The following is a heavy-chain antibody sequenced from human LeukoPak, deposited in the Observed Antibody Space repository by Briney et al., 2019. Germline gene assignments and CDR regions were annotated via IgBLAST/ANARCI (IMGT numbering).Heavy chain of an antibody. CDR2: TYFRSKWNN. CDR1: GDSVSSNTAA. CDR3: VREAYSNGYYERGSFDY. V-gene: IGHV6-1*01. Sequence: SQTLSLTCAISGDSVSSNTAAWNWIRQSPSRGLEWLGRTYFRSKWNNDYAVSVTSRITIKSDTSKNQFSLHLNSVTPEDTSVYYCVREAYSNGYYERGSFDYWGQGTLVTVSS. J-gene: IGHJ4*02. D-gene: IGHD6-19*01.